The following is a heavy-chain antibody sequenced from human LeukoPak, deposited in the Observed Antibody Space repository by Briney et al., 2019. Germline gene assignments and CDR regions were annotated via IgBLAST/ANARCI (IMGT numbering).Heavy chain of an antibody. CDR1: GGSISSSSYY. J-gene: IGHJ4*02. Sequence: PSETLSLTCTVSGGSISSSSYYWGWIRQPPGKGLEWIGSIYYSGSTYYNPSLKSRVTISVDTSKNQFSLKLSSVTAADTAVYYCAGGGGNYYDSSGYFPPFDYWGQGTLVTVSS. V-gene: IGHV4-39*01. CDR3: AGGGGNYYDSSGYFPPFDY. CDR2: IYYSGST. D-gene: IGHD3-22*01.